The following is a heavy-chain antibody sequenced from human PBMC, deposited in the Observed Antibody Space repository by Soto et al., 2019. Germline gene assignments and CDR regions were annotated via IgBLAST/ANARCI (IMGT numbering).Heavy chain of an antibody. D-gene: IGHD2-2*01. J-gene: IGHJ4*02. V-gene: IGHV4-39*01. Sequence: QLQLQESGPGLVKPSETLSLTCTVSGGSISSSSYYWGWIRQPPGKGLEWIGSIYYSGSTYYNPSLKSRVTISVDTSKNQFSLKQSSVTAADTAVYYCARTADGEVPATVDYWGQGTLVTVSS. CDR1: GGSISSSSYY. CDR2: IYYSGST. CDR3: ARTADGEVPATVDY.